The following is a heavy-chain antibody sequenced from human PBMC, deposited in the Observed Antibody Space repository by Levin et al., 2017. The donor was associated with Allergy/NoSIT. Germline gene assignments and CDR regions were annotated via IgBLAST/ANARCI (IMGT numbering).Heavy chain of an antibody. CDR3: ARLAAAGRRYLGFFDY. CDR2: IYYSGST. V-gene: IGHV4-39*01. CDR1: GGSISSSSYY. D-gene: IGHD6-13*01. Sequence: GSLRLSCTVSGGSISSSSYYWGWIRQPPGKGLEWIGSIYYSGSTYYNPSLKSRVTISVDTSKNQFSLKLSSVTAADTAVYYCARLAAAGRRYLGFFDYWGQGTLVTVSS. J-gene: IGHJ4*02.